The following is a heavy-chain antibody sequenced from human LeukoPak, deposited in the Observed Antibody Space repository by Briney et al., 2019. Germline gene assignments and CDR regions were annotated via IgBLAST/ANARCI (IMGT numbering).Heavy chain of an antibody. J-gene: IGHJ4*02. Sequence: APVKVSCKVSGYTLTELSMHWVRQAPGKGLEWMGGFDPEDGETIYAQKFQGRVTMTEDTSTDTAYMELSSLRSEDTAVYYCATGGDSSGWYGFDYWGQGTLVTVFS. CDR3: ATGGDSSGWYGFDY. CDR1: GYTLTELS. CDR2: FDPEDGET. V-gene: IGHV1-24*01. D-gene: IGHD6-19*01.